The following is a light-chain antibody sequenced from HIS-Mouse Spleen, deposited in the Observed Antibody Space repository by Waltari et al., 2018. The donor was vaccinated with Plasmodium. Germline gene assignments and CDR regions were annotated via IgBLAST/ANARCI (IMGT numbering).Light chain of an antibody. CDR3: QAWDSSTAV. CDR1: SGHSSYA. CDR2: LNSDGSH. Sequence: QLVLTQSPSASASLGASVKLTCTLSSGHSSYAIAWHQQQPEKGPRYLMKLNSDGSHSKGDGIPDRFSGSSSGNTATLTISGTQAMDEADYYCQAWDSSTAVFGGGTKLTVL. V-gene: IGLV4-69*01. J-gene: IGLJ3*02.